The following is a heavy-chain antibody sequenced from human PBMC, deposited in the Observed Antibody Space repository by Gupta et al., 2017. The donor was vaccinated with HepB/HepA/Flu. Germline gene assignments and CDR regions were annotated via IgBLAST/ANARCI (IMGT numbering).Heavy chain of an antibody. CDR2: ISAYNGNK. J-gene: IGHJ6*03. Sequence: QAHLVQSGAEVKKPGASVKVSCKGSGYSFISYGVIWVRQAPGQGLEWMGGISAYNGNKDYAEKFQGRVTMTTDTSASLAYMELRDLMSEDTAVYYCARDRSRYARETDYYYFMDVWGKGTTVIVSS. V-gene: IGHV1-18*01. D-gene: IGHD1-26*01. CDR1: GYSFISYG. CDR3: ARDRSRYARETDYYYFMDV.